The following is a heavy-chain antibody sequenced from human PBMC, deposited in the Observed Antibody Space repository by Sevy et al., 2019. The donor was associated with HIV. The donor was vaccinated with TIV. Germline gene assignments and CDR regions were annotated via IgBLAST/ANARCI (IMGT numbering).Heavy chain of an antibody. CDR1: GFTFDEYA. Sequence: GGSLRLSCEVSGFTFDEYAMHWVRLTPGKGLEWVAGISIDSDSTGYGDSVKGRFTGLRDHAKKSLYLEMHSPRAEDSVLYYCVKDRGQLYYGAANISGYFESWGQGTVVTVSS. J-gene: IGHJ4*02. CDR3: VKDRGQLYYGAANISGYFES. V-gene: IGHV3-9*01. CDR2: ISIDSDST. D-gene: IGHD3-16*01.